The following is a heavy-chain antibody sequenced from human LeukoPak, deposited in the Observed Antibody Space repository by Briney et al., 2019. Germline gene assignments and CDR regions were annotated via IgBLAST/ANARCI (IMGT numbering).Heavy chain of an antibody. V-gene: IGHV4-59*01. J-gene: IGHJ4*02. CDR2: IYYTGST. D-gene: IGHD6-13*01. CDR3: ARQQLSQLYYFDN. Sequence: SETLSLTCTVTGGSISSYYWSWIRQPPRKGLEWIGYIYYTGSTNYNPSLKSRVTISVDTSKNQFSLKLSSVTAADTAAYYCARQQLSQLYYFDNWGQGTLVTVSS. CDR1: GGSISSYY.